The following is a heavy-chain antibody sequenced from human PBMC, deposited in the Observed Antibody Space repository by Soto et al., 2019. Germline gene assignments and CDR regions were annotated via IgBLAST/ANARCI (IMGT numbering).Heavy chain of an antibody. CDR1: GFIFSDHA. Sequence: PRLSCEASGFIFSDHAMSWVRQAPGMGLEWVSGISGNGIAPFSADSVQGRFTISRDNSKNTLYLQMYRLRADDTADYYCARDAISMVRVPNNWIDPWGQGTLGTVSS. CDR2: ISGNGIAP. V-gene: IGHV3-23*01. CDR3: ARDAISMVRVPNNWIDP. J-gene: IGHJ5*02. D-gene: IGHD3-10*01.